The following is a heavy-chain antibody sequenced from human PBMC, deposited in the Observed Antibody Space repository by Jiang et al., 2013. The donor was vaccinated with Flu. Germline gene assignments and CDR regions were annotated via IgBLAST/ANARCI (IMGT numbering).Heavy chain of an antibody. Sequence: VQLVESGGGLVKPGGSLRLSCAASGFTFSNAWMTWVRQAPGKGLEWVGRIKTKTDGGTTDYAAPVKGRFTISRDDSKNTLYLQMNSLKTEDTAVYYCTADDGPLHLNDGMDVWGQGDHGSPSP. D-gene: IGHD1-1*01. J-gene: IGHJ6*02. V-gene: IGHV3-15*01. CDR3: TADDGPLHLNDGMDV. CDR1: GFTFSNAW. CDR2: IKTKTDGGTT.